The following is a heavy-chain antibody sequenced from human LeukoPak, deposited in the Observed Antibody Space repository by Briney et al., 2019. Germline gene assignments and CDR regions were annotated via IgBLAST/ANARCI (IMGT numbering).Heavy chain of an antibody. CDR2: ISWNSGSI. D-gene: IGHD3-10*01. Sequence: SLRLSCAASGFTFDDYAMHWVRQAPGKGLEWVSGISWNSGSIGYADSVKGRFTISRDNAKNSLYLQMNSLRAEDTAVYYCARDGRWFGEPTFDYWGQGTLVTVSS. CDR1: GFTFDDYA. CDR3: ARDGRWFGEPTFDY. J-gene: IGHJ4*02. V-gene: IGHV3-9*01.